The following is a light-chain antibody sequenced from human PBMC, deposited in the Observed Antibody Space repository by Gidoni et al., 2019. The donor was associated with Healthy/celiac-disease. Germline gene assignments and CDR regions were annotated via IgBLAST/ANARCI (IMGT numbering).Light chain of an antibody. CDR2: GAS. V-gene: IGKV3-20*01. CDR3: QQYGSSPPIT. Sequence: ESVLTQSPGTLYLSPGERATLSCRASQSVSSSYLAWYQHKPGQAPRLLIYGASSRSTGIPDRFSGSGSGTDFTLTISRLVPEDFAVYYCQQYGSSPPITFGQGTRLEIK. CDR1: QSVSSSY. J-gene: IGKJ5*01.